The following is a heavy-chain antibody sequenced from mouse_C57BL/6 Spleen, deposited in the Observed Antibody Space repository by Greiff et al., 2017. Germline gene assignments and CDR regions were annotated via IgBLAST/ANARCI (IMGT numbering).Heavy chain of an antibody. Sequence: EVKLVESGGDLVKPGGSLKLSCAASGFTFSSYGMSWVRQTPDKRLEWVATISSGGSYTYYPDSVKGRFTISRDNAKNTLYLQMSSLKSEDTAMYYCARQFPFITTVVENWYFDVWGTGTTVTVSS. CDR1: GFTFSSYG. CDR2: ISSGGSYT. J-gene: IGHJ1*03. D-gene: IGHD1-1*01. V-gene: IGHV5-6*01. CDR3: ARQFPFITTVVENWYFDV.